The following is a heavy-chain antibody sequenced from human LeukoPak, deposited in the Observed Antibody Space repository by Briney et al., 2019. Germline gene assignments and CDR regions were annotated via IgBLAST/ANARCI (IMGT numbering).Heavy chain of an antibody. J-gene: IGHJ3*02. CDR3: AGGKFDI. CDR1: GFTFSNYW. Sequence: GGSLRLSCAASGFTFSNYWLTWVRQAPGQGLEWVANIKQDGSEKHYVDSVKGRFTISRDNAKNSLYLQMNSLKSEDTAVYYCAGGKFDIWGQGTMVTVSA. V-gene: IGHV3-7*04. CDR2: IKQDGSEK.